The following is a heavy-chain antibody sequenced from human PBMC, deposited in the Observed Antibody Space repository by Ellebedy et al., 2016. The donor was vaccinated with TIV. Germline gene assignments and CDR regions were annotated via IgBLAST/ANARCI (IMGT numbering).Heavy chain of an antibody. CDR1: GGTFSSYA. Sequence: AASVKVSCKASGGTFSSYAISWVRQAPGQGLEWMGGIIPIFGTANYAQKFQGRVTITADESTSTAYMELSSLRSEDTAVYDCARGLGSYDLYRYWGQGTLVTVSS. CDR3: ARGLGSYDLYRY. CDR2: IIPIFGTA. J-gene: IGHJ4*02. V-gene: IGHV1-69*13. D-gene: IGHD3-10*01.